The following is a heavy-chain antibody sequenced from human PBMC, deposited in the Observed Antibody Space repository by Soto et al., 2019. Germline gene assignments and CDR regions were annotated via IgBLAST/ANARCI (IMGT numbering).Heavy chain of an antibody. Sequence: SETLSLTCTVSGGSISSGGYYWSWIRQHPGKGLEWIGYIYYSGSTYYNPSLKSRVTISVETSKNQFSLKLSSVTAADTAVYYCARGGGYCTNGVCYTLYYFDYWGQGTLVTVSS. D-gene: IGHD2-8*01. V-gene: IGHV4-31*03. CDR3: ARGGGYCTNGVCYTLYYFDY. CDR1: GGSISSGGYY. J-gene: IGHJ4*02. CDR2: IYYSGST.